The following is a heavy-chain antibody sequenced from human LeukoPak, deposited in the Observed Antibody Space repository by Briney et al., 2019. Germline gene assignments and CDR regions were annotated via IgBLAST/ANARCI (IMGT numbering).Heavy chain of an antibody. V-gene: IGHV4-4*02. Sequence: SETLSLTCAVSGGSISSSYWWSWVRQPPGKGLEWIGEINHTGITNYNPSLKSRVTISGDKSKNQFSLKLSSVTAEDTAVYYCAKTERGRSLNCSGGSCSLSVHYYYMDVWGKGTTVTISS. D-gene: IGHD2-15*01. J-gene: IGHJ6*03. CDR3: AKTERGRSLNCSGGSCSLSVHYYYMDV. CDR2: INHTGIT. CDR1: GGSISSSYW.